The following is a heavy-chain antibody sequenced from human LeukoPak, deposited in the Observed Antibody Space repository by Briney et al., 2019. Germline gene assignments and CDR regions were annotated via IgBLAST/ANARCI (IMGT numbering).Heavy chain of an antibody. J-gene: IGHJ3*02. CDR3: ARRGGILGAIGHDAFEI. CDR1: GYTFTNYW. D-gene: IGHD3-3*01. Sequence: GESLKISCKGSGYTFTNYWIGWVRQMPGKGLEWMGIIFTGDSGTRYSPSFQGQVTISTDRSISTAYLQWSSLKASDTAMYYCARRGGILGAIGHDAFEIWGQGTMVTVSS. CDR2: IFTGDSGT. V-gene: IGHV5-51*01.